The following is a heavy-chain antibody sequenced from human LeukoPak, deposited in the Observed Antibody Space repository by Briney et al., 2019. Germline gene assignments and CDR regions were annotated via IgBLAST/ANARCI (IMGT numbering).Heavy chain of an antibody. CDR2: ISGSGGST. CDR3: AKMHGDYVHFDY. CDR1: GFTFSSYA. J-gene: IGHJ4*02. Sequence: GGPLRLSCAASGFTFSSYAMSWVRQAPGKGLEWVSAISGSGGSTYYADSVKGRFTISRDNSKNTLYLQMNSLRAEDTAVYYCAKMHGDYVHFDYWGQGTLVTVSS. D-gene: IGHD4-17*01. V-gene: IGHV3-23*01.